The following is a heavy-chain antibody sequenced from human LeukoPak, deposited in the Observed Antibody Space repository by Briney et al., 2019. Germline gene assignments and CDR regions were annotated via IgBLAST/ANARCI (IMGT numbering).Heavy chain of an antibody. V-gene: IGHV3-11*06. CDR3: ARLYYYDSSGYEYFDY. CDR1: GGSISSGGYY. D-gene: IGHD3-22*01. CDR2: ISSSSSYI. J-gene: IGHJ4*02. Sequence: LSLTCTVSGGSISSGGYYWSWIRQHPGKGLEWVSSISSSSSYIYYADSVKGRFTISRDNAKNSLYLQMNSLRAEDTAVYYCARLYYYDSSGYEYFDYWGQGTLVTVSS.